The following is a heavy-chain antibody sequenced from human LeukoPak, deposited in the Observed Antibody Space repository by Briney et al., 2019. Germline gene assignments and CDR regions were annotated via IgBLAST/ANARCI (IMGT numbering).Heavy chain of an antibody. D-gene: IGHD3-22*01. Sequence: GGSLRLSCAASGFTFSSYAMSWVRQAPGKGLEWVSAISGSGGSTYYADSVKGRFTISRDNSKNTLYLQMNSLRPEDTAVYYCAKDYYYDSSGYGEGYYFDYWGQGTLVTVSS. CDR3: AKDYYYDSSGYGEGYYFDY. CDR2: ISGSGGST. CDR1: GFTFSSYA. J-gene: IGHJ4*02. V-gene: IGHV3-23*01.